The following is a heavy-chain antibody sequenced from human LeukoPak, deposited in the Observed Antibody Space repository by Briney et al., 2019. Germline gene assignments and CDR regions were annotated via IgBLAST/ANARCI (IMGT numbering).Heavy chain of an antibody. J-gene: IGHJ4*02. CDR1: GFTFSTYS. Sequence: GGSLRLSCAASGFTFSTYSMNRVRQAPGKGLEWVSSISSSSSYIYYADSVKGRFTISRDNAKNSLHLQMNSLRAEDTAVYYCARDGLMSGYDPSYFDYWGQGTLVTVSS. CDR2: ISSSSSYI. D-gene: IGHD3-3*01. CDR3: ARDGLMSGYDPSYFDY. V-gene: IGHV3-21*01.